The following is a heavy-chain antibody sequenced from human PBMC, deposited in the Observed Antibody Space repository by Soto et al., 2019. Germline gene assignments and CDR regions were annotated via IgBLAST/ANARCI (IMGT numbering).Heavy chain of an antibody. CDR3: AREYYDILTGYYQGFDP. CDR1: GGSISSYY. CDR2: IYYSGST. V-gene: IGHV4-59*01. J-gene: IGHJ5*02. Sequence: SETLSLTCTVSGGSISSYYWSWIRQPPGKGLEWIGYIYYSGSTNYNPSLKSRVTISVDTSKNQFSLKLSSVTAADTAVYYCAREYYDILTGYYQGFDPWGQGTLVTVSS. D-gene: IGHD3-9*01.